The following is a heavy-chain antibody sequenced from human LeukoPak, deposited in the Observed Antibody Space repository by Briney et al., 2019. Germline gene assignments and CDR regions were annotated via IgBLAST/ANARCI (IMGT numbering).Heavy chain of an antibody. Sequence: SETLSLTCTVSGYSISSGYYWGWIRQPPGKGLEWIGSIYHSGSTYYNPSLKSRVTISVDTSKNQFSLKLSSVTAADTAVYYCAREEAAAGYFQHWGQGTLVTVSS. V-gene: IGHV4-38-2*02. CDR2: IYHSGST. CDR3: AREEAAAGYFQH. D-gene: IGHD6-13*01. CDR1: GYSISSGYY. J-gene: IGHJ1*01.